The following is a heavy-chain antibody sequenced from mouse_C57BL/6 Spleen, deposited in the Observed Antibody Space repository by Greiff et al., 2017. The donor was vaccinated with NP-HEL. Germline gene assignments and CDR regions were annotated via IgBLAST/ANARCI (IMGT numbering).Heavy chain of an antibody. D-gene: IGHD2-4*01. V-gene: IGHV5-4*01. CDR2: ISDGGSYT. CDR3: AREGDDYDGGRAWFAY. Sequence: EVHLVESGGGLVKPGGSLKLSCAASGFTFSSYAMSWVRQTPEKRLEWVATISDGGSYTYYPDNVKGRFTISRDNAKNNLYLQMSHLKSEDTAMYYCAREGDDYDGGRAWFAYWGQGTLVTVSA. CDR1: GFTFSSYA. J-gene: IGHJ3*01.